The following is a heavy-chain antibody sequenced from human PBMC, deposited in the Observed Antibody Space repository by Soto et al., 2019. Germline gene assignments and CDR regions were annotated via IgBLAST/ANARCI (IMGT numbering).Heavy chain of an antibody. V-gene: IGHV1-69*13. CDR3: GRRSSSSYSPFDY. CDR2: IVPIFGTP. CDR1: GGTFSSYA. Sequence: SVKVSCKASGGTFSSYAISWVRQAPGQGLEWMGGIVPIFGTPNYAQKFQGRVTITADESTSTAYMELSGLRSEDTAMYYCGRRSSSSYSPFDYWGQGTLVTVSS. D-gene: IGHD6-13*01. J-gene: IGHJ4*02.